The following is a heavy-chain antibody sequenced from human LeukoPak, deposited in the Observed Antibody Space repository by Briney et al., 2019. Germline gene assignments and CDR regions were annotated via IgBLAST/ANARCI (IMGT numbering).Heavy chain of an antibody. CDR3: ARAGYCTSNSCYSPNFYYMDV. V-gene: IGHV3-7*01. Sequence: GGSLRLSCAASGFTFRRYRMSWVRQAPGKGLEWVANIKEDANEEYYVDSVRGRFIISRDNAKNSLFLQMYSLRADDTAVYYCARAGYCTSNSCYSPNFYYMDVWGKGTTVAVSS. CDR2: IKEDANEE. CDR1: GFTFRRYR. D-gene: IGHD2-2*01. J-gene: IGHJ6*03.